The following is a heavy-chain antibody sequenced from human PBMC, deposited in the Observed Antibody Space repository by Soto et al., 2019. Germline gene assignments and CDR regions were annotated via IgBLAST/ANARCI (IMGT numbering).Heavy chain of an antibody. CDR3: VTGHWNLFDY. V-gene: IGHV3-23*01. J-gene: IGHJ4*02. CDR1: GFTFSSYA. Sequence: PGGSLRLSCAASGFTFSSYAMSWVRQAPGKGLEWVSAISGSGGSTYYADSVKGRFSISRDNSQNTLYLKMNSLRGEDTAVYYCVTGHWNLFDYWGQGSLVTVSS. D-gene: IGHD1-7*01. CDR2: ISGSGGST.